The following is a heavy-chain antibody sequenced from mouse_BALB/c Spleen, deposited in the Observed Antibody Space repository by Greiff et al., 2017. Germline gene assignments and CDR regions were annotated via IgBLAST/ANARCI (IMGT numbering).Heavy chain of an antibody. D-gene: IGHD2-2*01. V-gene: IGHV3-6*02. CDR3: ARDLGYDRGGYAMDY. J-gene: IGHJ4*01. Sequence: EVQLQQSGPGLVKPSQSLSLTCSVTGYSITSGYYWNWIRQFPGNKLEWMGYISYDGSNNYNPSLKNRISITRDTSKNQFFLKLNSVTTEDTATYYCARDLGYDRGGYAMDYWGQGTSVTVSS. CDR1: GYSITSGYY. CDR2: ISYDGSN.